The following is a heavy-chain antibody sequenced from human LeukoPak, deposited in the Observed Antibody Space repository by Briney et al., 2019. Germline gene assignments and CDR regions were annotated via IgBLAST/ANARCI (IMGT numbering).Heavy chain of an antibody. D-gene: IGHD1-26*01. J-gene: IGHJ4*02. CDR3: ARVWELLYYFDY. V-gene: IGHV3-23*01. CDR1: GFTFGSYA. CDR2: ISGSGGNT. Sequence: GGSLRLSCAASGFTFGSYAMNWVRQTPGKGLEWVSAISGSGGNTYYADSVKGRFTISRDNSKNTLYLQMNSLRAEDTAVYYCARVWELLYYFDYWGQGTLVTVSS.